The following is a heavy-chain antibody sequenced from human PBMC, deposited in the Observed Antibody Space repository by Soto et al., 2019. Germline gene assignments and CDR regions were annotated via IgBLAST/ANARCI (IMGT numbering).Heavy chain of an antibody. CDR2: IYHSGST. D-gene: IGHD3-10*01. CDR1: GGSISSGGYS. Sequence: SENLSLTCAVSGGSISSGGYSWSWIRQPPGKGLEWIGYIYHSGSTYYNPSLKSRVTISVDRSKNQFSLKLSSVTAADTAVYYCARSYGSVPDYWGQRTLVTVPS. V-gene: IGHV4-30-2*01. J-gene: IGHJ4*02. CDR3: ARSYGSVPDY.